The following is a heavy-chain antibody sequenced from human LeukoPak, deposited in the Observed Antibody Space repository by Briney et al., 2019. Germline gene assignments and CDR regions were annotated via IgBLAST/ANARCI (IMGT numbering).Heavy chain of an antibody. Sequence: SETLSLTCTVSGGSISSSSYYWTWLRQPAGKGLEWIGRISPSGSTNHNPSLTSRVTISVDTSKNQFSLKLNFVTAADTAVYYCARARSGARWDYWGQGTLVTVSS. D-gene: IGHD5-12*01. CDR3: ARARSGARWDY. V-gene: IGHV4-61*02. CDR2: ISPSGST. CDR1: GGSISSSSYY. J-gene: IGHJ4*02.